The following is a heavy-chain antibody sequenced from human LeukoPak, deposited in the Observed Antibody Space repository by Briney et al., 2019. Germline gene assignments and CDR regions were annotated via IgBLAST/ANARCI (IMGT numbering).Heavy chain of an antibody. Sequence: GESLKISCKGSGYSFTSYWIGWVRQMPGKGLEWMGIIYPGDSDTRYSPSLQGQVTISADKSISTAYLQWSSLKASDTAMYYCAREGQQLGKSDGMDVWGKGTTVTVSS. CDR3: AREGQQLGKSDGMDV. V-gene: IGHV5-51*01. CDR1: GYSFTSYW. D-gene: IGHD6-13*01. J-gene: IGHJ6*04. CDR2: IYPGDSDT.